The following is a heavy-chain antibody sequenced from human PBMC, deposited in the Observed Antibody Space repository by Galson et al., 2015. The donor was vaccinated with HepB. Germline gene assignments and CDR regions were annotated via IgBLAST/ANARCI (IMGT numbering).Heavy chain of an antibody. D-gene: IGHD4-17*01. CDR1: GFTFSSYG. V-gene: IGHV3-30*18. Sequence: SLRLSCAASGFTFSSYGMHWVRQAPGKGLEWVAVISYDGSNKYYADSVKGRFTISRDNSKNPLYLQMNSLRAEDTAVYYCAKVESDYGDYVDYYYYGMDVWGQGTTVTVS. CDR3: AKVESDYGDYVDYYYYGMDV. CDR2: ISYDGSNK. J-gene: IGHJ6*02.